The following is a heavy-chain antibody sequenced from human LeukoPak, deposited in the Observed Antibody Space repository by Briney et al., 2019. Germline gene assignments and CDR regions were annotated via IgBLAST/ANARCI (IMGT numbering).Heavy chain of an antibody. J-gene: IGHJ5*02. Sequence: ASVKVSCKASGYTFTSYGMSCVRQAPGQGLECMGWISAYNGKTHYAQKLQGRVTMTTDTSTSTAYMELRSLRSDDTAVYYCARDEARYSSGYYPNWFDPWGQGTLVTVSS. CDR2: ISAYNGKT. CDR1: GYTFTSYG. V-gene: IGHV1-18*01. CDR3: ARDEARYSSGYYPNWFDP. D-gene: IGHD3-22*01.